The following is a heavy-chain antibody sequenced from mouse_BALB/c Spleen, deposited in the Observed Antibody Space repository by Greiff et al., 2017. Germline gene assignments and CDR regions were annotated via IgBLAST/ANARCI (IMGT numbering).Heavy chain of an antibody. Sequence: QVQLQQSGAELVRPGSSVKISCKASGYAFSSYWMNWVKQRPGQGLEWIGQIYPGDGDTNYNGKFKGKATLTADKSSSTAYMQLSSLTSEDSAVYFCAAIYYYGGFAYWGQGTLVTVSA. D-gene: IGHD1-1*01. J-gene: IGHJ3*01. CDR1: GYAFSSYW. V-gene: IGHV1-80*01. CDR3: AAIYYYGGFAY. CDR2: IYPGDGDT.